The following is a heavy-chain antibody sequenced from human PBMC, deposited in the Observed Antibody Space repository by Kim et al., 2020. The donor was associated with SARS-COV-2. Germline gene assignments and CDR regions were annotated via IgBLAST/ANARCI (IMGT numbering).Heavy chain of an antibody. CDR2: INPSGGST. D-gene: IGHD5-12*01. CDR1: GYTFTSYY. CDR3: ARDRQQMVATNNDGMDV. Sequence: ASVKVSCKASGYTFTSYYMHWVRQAPGQGLEWMGIINPSGGSTSYAQKFQGRVTMTRDTSTSTVYMELSSLRSEDTAVYYCARDRQQMVATNNDGMDVWGQGTTVTVSS. V-gene: IGHV1-46*01. J-gene: IGHJ6*02.